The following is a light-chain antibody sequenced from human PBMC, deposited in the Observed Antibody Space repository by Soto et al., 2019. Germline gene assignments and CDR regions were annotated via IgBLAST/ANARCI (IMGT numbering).Light chain of an antibody. V-gene: IGKV4-1*01. CDR3: QQYYSTPWT. CDR2: WAS. CDR1: QSVLYSSNNKNN. Sequence: DIVMTQSPDSVAASLGDRATINCNSSQSVLYSSNNKNNLARYQQKPGQPPKLLIYWASSRESGVPARFSGSGSGTDFTLAISSLQAEDVAIYYCQQYYSTPWTFGQWTKVDI. J-gene: IGKJ1*01.